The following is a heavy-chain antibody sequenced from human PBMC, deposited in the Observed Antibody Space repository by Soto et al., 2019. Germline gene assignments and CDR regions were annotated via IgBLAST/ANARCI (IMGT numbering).Heavy chain of an antibody. CDR1: GYTFTAYY. J-gene: IGHJ5*02. CDR2: INPNSGGT. CDR3: ARGGGRGYNELDP. D-gene: IGHD5-12*01. Sequence: ASVKVSCKASGYTFTAYYMHWVRQAPGQGLEWMGWINPNSGGTYHAQNFQGRVTMTRDTSTTTAYMELASLRSDDTAVYYCARGGGRGYNELDPWGHGTLVTAS. V-gene: IGHV1-2*02.